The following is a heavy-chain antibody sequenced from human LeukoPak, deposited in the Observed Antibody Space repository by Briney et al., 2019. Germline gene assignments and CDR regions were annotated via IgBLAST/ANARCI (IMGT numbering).Heavy chain of an antibody. CDR3: ARTGGNDYYYYGMDV. CDR1: GGTFSSYA. Sequence: EASVKVSCKASGGTFSSYAISWVRQAPGQGLEWMGRIIPILGIANYAQKFQGRVTITADKSTSTAYMELSSLRSEDTAVYYCARTGGNDYYYYGMDVWGQGTTVTVSS. V-gene: IGHV1-69*04. J-gene: IGHJ6*02. D-gene: IGHD2-8*02. CDR2: IIPILGIA.